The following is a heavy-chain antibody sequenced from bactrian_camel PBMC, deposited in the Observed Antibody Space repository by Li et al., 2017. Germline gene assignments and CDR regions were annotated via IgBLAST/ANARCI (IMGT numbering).Heavy chain of an antibody. J-gene: IGHJ6*01. CDR3: ASLANGY. V-gene: IGHV3S42*01. CDR2: INNGGSRT. Sequence: DVQLVESGGGLVQPGGSLRLSCAASGFTFTIFHMSWVRQAPGKGVEWVSTINNGGSRTSYTDSVKGRFTISRDNAKNTVYLQLNSLKTEDMAMYFCASLANGYWGQGTQVTVS. CDR1: GFTFTIFH.